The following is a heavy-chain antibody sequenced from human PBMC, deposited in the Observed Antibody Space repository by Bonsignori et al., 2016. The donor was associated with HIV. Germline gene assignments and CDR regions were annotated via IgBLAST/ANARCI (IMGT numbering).Heavy chain of an antibody. D-gene: IGHD5-12*01. Sequence: RQPPGKGLEWVSVIYSGGSSTYYADSVKGRFTISRDNSKNTLYLQMNSLRAEDTAVYYCASNEGYGGDYWGQGTLVTVSS. CDR3: ASNEGYGGDY. CDR2: IYSGGSST. J-gene: IGHJ4*02. V-gene: IGHV3-23*03.